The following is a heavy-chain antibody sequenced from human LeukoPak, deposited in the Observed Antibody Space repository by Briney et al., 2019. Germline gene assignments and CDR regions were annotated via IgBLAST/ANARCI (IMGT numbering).Heavy chain of an antibody. D-gene: IGHD2-21*01. J-gene: IGHJ4*02. Sequence: SETLSLTCTVSGYSISNGYYWGWIRQPPGKGLEWIESIYHSGSTYYNPSLKSRVTISVDTSKNQFSLRLSSVTAADTAVYYCARGAYYPDYWGQGTLVTVSS. CDR2: IYHSGST. CDR1: GYSISNGYY. V-gene: IGHV4-38-2*02. CDR3: ARGAYYPDY.